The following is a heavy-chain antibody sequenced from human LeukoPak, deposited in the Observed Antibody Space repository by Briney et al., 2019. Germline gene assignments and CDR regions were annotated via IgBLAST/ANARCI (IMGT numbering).Heavy chain of an antibody. D-gene: IGHD3-22*01. CDR2: ISAYNGNT. CDR1: GYTFTSYG. J-gene: IGHJ4*02. Sequence: GASVKVSCKASGYTFTSYGISWVRQAPGQGLEWMGWISAYNGNTNYAQKLQGRFTMTTDTSTSTAYMELRSLRSDDTAVYYCARGDRGGWYYDSSGYFNYFDYWGQGTLVTVSS. CDR3: ARGDRGGWYYDSSGYFNYFDY. V-gene: IGHV1-18*01.